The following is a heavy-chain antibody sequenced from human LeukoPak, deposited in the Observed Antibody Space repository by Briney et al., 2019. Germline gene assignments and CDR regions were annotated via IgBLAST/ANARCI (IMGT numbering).Heavy chain of an antibody. Sequence: XNXVXXXXGKGLEWVSSISSSSSYIYYADSVKGRFTISRDNAKNSLYLQMNSLRAEDTAVYYCARGSFEHYWGQGTLVTVSS. D-gene: IGHD1-26*01. CDR3: ARGSFEHY. V-gene: IGHV3-21*01. J-gene: IGHJ4*02. CDR2: ISSSSSYI.